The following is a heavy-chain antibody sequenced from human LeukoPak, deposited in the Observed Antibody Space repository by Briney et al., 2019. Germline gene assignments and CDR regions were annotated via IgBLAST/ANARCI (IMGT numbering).Heavy chain of an antibody. J-gene: IGHJ4*02. V-gene: IGHV1-2*02. CDR1: GYTFTGYY. CDR2: INPNSGGT. CDR3: AREDTAMGFDY. Sequence: ASVKVSCKASGYTFTGYYMHWVRQAPGQGLEWMGWINPNSGGTNYAQKFPGRVTMTRDTSISTAYMEVSRLRSDDTAVYYCAREDTAMGFDYWGQGTLVTVSS. D-gene: IGHD5-18*01.